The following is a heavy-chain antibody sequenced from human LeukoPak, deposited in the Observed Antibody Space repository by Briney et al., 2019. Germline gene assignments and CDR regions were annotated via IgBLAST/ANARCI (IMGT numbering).Heavy chain of an antibody. J-gene: IGHJ4*02. V-gene: IGHV3-48*02. CDR2: ISSSSSTI. CDR3: ARGERVFGSSSFSY. Sequence: GGSLRLSCAASGFTFSSYSMNWVRQAPGKGLEWVSYISSSSSTIYYADSVKGRFTISRDNAKNSLYLQMNSLRDEDTAVYYCARGERVFGSSSFSYWDQGTLVTVSS. CDR1: GFTFSSYS. D-gene: IGHD6-6*01.